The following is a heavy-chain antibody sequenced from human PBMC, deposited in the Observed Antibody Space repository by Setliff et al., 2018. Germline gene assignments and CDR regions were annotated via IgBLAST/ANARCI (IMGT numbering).Heavy chain of an antibody. J-gene: IGHJ6*03. V-gene: IGHV1-69*05. Sequence: GASVKVSCKASEGTFSSYGISWVRQAPGQGLEWMGGTIPMFGSTKYAQKFQERVTIIKDESTSTAYMEVSSLRTEDTAVYYCAREGVDTRSSTDYRYYMDVWGKGTTVTVSS. CDR2: TIPMFGST. CDR3: AREGVDTRSSTDYRYYMDV. D-gene: IGHD5-18*01. CDR1: EGTFSSYG.